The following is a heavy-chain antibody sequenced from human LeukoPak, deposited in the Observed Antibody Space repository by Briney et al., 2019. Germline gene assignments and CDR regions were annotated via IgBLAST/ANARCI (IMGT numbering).Heavy chain of an antibody. CDR3: ARDRGYICDH. CDR2: TYYRSKWYN. Sequence: SQTLSLTCAISGDSVSNNSVAWNWIRQSPSRGLEWLGRTYYRSKWYNDYAISVKSRITITPDTSKNQFSLQLNSVTPEDMAVYYCARDRGYICDHWGQGTLVTVSS. J-gene: IGHJ4*02. CDR1: GDSVSNNSVA. D-gene: IGHD5-18*01. V-gene: IGHV6-1*01.